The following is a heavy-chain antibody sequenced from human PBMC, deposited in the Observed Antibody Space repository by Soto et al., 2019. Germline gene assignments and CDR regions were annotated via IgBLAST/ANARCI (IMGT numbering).Heavy chain of an antibody. Sequence: EVQLVESGGGLVQPGRSLRLSCAASGFTFDDYAMHWVRQAPGKGLEWVSGISWNSGSIGYADSVKGRFTISRDNAKNSLYLQMNSLRAEDTALYYCAKSKWELIFDAFDIWGQGTMVTVSS. V-gene: IGHV3-9*01. CDR3: AKSKWELIFDAFDI. J-gene: IGHJ3*02. CDR2: ISWNSGSI. D-gene: IGHD1-26*01. CDR1: GFTFDDYA.